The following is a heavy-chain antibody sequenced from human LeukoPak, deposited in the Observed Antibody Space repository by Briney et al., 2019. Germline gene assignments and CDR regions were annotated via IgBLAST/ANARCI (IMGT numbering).Heavy chain of an antibody. D-gene: IGHD6-13*01. CDR1: GGSISSGGYY. CDR3: ARAAGSSWPYYYYGMDV. CDR2: IYYSGST. V-gene: IGHV4-31*03. Sequence: SQTLSLTCTVSGGSISSGGYYWSWIRQHPGKGLEWIVYIYYSGSTYYNPSLKSRVTISVDTSKNQFSLKLSSVTAADTAVYYCARAAGSSWPYYYYGMDVWGQGTTVTVSS. J-gene: IGHJ6*02.